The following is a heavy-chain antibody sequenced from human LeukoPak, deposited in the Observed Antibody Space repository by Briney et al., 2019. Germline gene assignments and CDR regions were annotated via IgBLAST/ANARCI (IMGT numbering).Heavy chain of an antibody. J-gene: IGHJ4*02. CDR3: ARVRHSAVVPAAFDY. Sequence: SETLSLTCTVSGGSISSSSYYWGWIRQPPGKGLEWIGSIYYSGSTYYNPSLKSRVTISVDTSKNQFSLKLSSVTAADTAVYYCARVRHSAVVPAAFDYWGQGTLVTVSS. CDR2: IYYSGST. V-gene: IGHV4-39*01. D-gene: IGHD2-2*01. CDR1: GGSISSSSYY.